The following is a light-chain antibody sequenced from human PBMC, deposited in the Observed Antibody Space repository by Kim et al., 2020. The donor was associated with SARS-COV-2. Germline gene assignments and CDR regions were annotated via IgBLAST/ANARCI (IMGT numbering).Light chain of an antibody. J-gene: IGKJ3*01. CDR3: QQYGSSGFT. CDR2: GAA. CDR1: QSVRSSY. Sequence: SPGERATLSCRARQSVRSSYFAWYQKKPRQARRLLIYGAARTATSIPDRFSGSGCGTDFTLTISRLEPEDVAVYYYQQYGSSGFTFGPGTKVDIK. V-gene: IGKV3-20*01.